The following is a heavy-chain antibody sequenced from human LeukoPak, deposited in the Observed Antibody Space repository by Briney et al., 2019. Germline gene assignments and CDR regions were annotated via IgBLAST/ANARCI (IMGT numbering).Heavy chain of an antibody. Sequence: GGSLRLSCAASGFTFSSYGMRWVRQAPGRGLEWGSSIISISSYIYYADSVKGRFTISTDKAQKSLYLQMKSLRAADTAVYYCAKGPNDGVFTGYHSNFDYWGQGTLVTVSS. D-gene: IGHD3-9*01. CDR1: GFTFSSYG. CDR3: AKGPNDGVFTGYHSNFDY. V-gene: IGHV3-21*03. J-gene: IGHJ4*02. CDR2: IISISSYI.